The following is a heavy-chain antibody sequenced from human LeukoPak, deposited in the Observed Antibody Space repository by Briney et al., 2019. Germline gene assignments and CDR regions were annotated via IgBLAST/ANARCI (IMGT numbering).Heavy chain of an antibody. Sequence: PGGSLRLSCAASGFSFSSYTMNWVRQAPGKGLEWVSSIRSSSSYIYYADSLKGRFTISRGNAKNSLYLQMNSLRAEDTAVYYCARDPQGYSSSWFDYWGQGTLVTVSS. J-gene: IGHJ4*02. CDR2: IRSSSSYI. CDR3: ARDPQGYSSSWFDY. V-gene: IGHV3-21*01. CDR1: GFSFSSYT. D-gene: IGHD6-13*01.